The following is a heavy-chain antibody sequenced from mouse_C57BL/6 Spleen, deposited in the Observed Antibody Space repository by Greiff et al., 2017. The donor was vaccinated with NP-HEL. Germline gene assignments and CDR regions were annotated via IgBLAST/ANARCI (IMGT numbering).Heavy chain of an antibody. CDR1: GYTFTDYE. V-gene: IGHV1-15*01. CDR3: TREGDSSGGFAY. CDR2: IDPETGGT. D-gene: IGHD3-2*02. J-gene: IGHJ3*01. Sequence: VQLQQSGAELVRPGASVTLSCKASGYTFTDYEMHWVKQTPVHGLEWIGAIDPETGGTAYNQKFKGKAILTADKSSSTAYMELRSLTSEDSAVYYCTREGDSSGGFAYWGQGTLVTVSA.